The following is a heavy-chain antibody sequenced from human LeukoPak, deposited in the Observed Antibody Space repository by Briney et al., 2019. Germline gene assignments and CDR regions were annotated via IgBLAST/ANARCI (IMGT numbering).Heavy chain of an antibody. CDR1: GGSFSGNY. Sequence: PSETLSLTCAVYGGSFSGNYWGWIRQPPGKGLEWIGEVNHSGSTNYNPSLKSRVTMSIDTSKNQFSLNLKSVTAADTAVYYCASDTYYYDSSGPRAFDIWGQGTMVTVSS. D-gene: IGHD3-22*01. CDR2: VNHSGST. CDR3: ASDTYYYDSSGPRAFDI. J-gene: IGHJ3*02. V-gene: IGHV4-34*01.